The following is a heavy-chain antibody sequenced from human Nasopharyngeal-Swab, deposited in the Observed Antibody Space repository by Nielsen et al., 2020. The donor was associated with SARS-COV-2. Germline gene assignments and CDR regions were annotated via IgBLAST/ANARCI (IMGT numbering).Heavy chain of an antibody. D-gene: IGHD6-13*01. Sequence: SETLSLTCGVYGGSFSGYYWNWIRQPPVKGLEWIGEINHSGSTYYSPFLKSRVTISVDTSNNQFSLQLSSVTAADTAVYYCVRSSSWYYFDYWAQGTQVTVSS. CDR2: INHSGST. CDR1: GGSFSGYY. V-gene: IGHV4-34*01. CDR3: VRSSSWYYFDY. J-gene: IGHJ4*02.